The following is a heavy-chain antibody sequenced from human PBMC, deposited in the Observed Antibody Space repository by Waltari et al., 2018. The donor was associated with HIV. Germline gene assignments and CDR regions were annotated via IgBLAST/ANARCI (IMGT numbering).Heavy chain of an antibody. CDR1: GFTFSTYE. V-gene: IGHV3-48*03. CDR2: ISSSGSTI. D-gene: IGHD1-26*01. CDR3: ARDGSSYYGLDY. Sequence: EVQVVESGGGLVQPGGSLRLSCAASGFTFSTYEMNWVRQAPGKGLEWVSDISSSGSTIYYADSVKGRFTISRDNAKNSLYLQMNSLRAEDTAVYFCARDGSSYYGLDYWGRGTLVTVSS. J-gene: IGHJ4*02.